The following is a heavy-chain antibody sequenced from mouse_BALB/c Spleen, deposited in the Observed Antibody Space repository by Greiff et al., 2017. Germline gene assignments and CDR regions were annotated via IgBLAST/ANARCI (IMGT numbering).Heavy chain of an antibody. CDR2: IRNKANGYTT. CDR1: GFTFTDYY. Sequence: EVQLQQSGGGLVQPGGSLRLSCATSGFTFTDYYMSWVRQPPGKALEWLGFIRNKANGYTTEYSASVKGRFTISRDNSQSILYLQMNTLRAEDSATYYCARDRTTATYFDVWGAGTTVTVSS. CDR3: ARDRTTATYFDV. J-gene: IGHJ1*01. D-gene: IGHD1-2*01. V-gene: IGHV7-3*02.